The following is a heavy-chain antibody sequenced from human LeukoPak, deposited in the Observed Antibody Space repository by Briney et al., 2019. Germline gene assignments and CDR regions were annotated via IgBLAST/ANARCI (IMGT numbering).Heavy chain of an antibody. CDR3: AREGQPLAVDY. D-gene: IGHD4-17*01. CDR2: IYHSGST. J-gene: IGHJ4*02. Sequence: SETLSLTCTVSGGSISSGGYYWSWIRQPPGKGLEWIGYIYHSGSTYYNPSLKSRVTISLDRSKNQFSLKLSSVTAADTAVYYCAREGQPLAVDYWGQGTLVTVSS. V-gene: IGHV4-30-2*01. CDR1: GGSISSGGYY.